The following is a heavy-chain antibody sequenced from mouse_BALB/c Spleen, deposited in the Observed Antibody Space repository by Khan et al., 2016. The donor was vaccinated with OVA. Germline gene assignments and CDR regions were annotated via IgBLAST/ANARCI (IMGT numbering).Heavy chain of an antibody. CDR1: GFSLTDYG. Sequence: QVQLKESGPGLVAPTQSLSITCTVSGFSLTDYGVSWIRQPPGKGLEWLGVIWGGGSTYYNSALKSRLSISKDNSKSQVFLKMSSLQTDDTAMYYCAKGVWSYYYALDYWGQGTSGTVSS. CDR3: AKGVWSYYYALDY. CDR2: IWGGGST. V-gene: IGHV2-6-5*01. J-gene: IGHJ4*01.